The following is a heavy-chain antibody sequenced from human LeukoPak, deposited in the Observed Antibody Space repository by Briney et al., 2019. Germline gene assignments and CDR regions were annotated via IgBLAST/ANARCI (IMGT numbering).Heavy chain of an antibody. CDR1: GGSITSHY. CDR3: TRLLDNDSSGDPDTFDM. V-gene: IGHV4-59*08. CDR2: ISFSGRT. J-gene: IGHJ3*02. D-gene: IGHD3-22*01. Sequence: PSETPSLTCTVSGGSITSHYWSWIRQAPGKGLEWIGSISFSGRTKYNPSVQGRVTISLDTSEKKFSLKVTSVTAADTAVYYCTRLLDNDSSGDPDTFDMWGQGTVVTVSS.